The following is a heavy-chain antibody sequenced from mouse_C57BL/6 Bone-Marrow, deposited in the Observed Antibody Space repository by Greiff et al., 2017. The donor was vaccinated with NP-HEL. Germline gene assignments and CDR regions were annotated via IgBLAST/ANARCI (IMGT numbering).Heavy chain of an antibody. CDR1: GYTFTSYW. CDR3: ARTRAFMDY. CDR2: IDPSDSYT. D-gene: IGHD3-3*01. V-gene: IGHV1-69*01. Sequence: VQLQQPGAELVMPGASVKLSCKASGYTFTSYWMHWVKQRPGQGLEWIGEIDPSDSYTNYNQKFKGKSTLTVDKASSTAYMQLSSLTSDDSAVYYCARTRAFMDYWGQGTSVTVSS. J-gene: IGHJ4*01.